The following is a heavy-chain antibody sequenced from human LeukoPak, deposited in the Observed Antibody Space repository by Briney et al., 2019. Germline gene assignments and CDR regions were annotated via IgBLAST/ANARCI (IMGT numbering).Heavy chain of an antibody. Sequence: ASVKVSCTASGYTFTSYDINWVRQATGQGLEWMGWMNPNSGNTGYAQKFQGRVTMTRNTSISTAYMELSSLRSEDTAVYYCAQETGRSGWYFVENWFDPWGQGTLVTVSS. CDR1: GYTFTSYD. CDR2: MNPNSGNT. J-gene: IGHJ5*02. CDR3: AQETGRSGWYFVENWFDP. V-gene: IGHV1-8*01. D-gene: IGHD6-19*01.